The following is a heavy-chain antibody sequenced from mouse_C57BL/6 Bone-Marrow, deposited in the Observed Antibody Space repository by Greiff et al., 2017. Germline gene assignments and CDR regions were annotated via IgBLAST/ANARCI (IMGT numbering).Heavy chain of an antibody. J-gene: IGHJ4*01. Sequence: VQLQQSGAELVRPGASVTLSCKASGYTFTDYEMHWVKQTPVHGLEWIGAIDPETGGTAYNQKFKGKAILTADKSSSTAYMELRSLTSEDSAVYYCTREDGYWYYAMDYWGQGTSVTVSS. CDR3: TREDGYWYYAMDY. CDR2: IDPETGGT. D-gene: IGHD2-3*01. CDR1: GYTFTDYE. V-gene: IGHV1-15*01.